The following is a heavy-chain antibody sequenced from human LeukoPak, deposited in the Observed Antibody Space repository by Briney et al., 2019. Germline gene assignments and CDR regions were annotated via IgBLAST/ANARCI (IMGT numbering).Heavy chain of an antibody. D-gene: IGHD3-10*01. CDR1: GFTFSSYA. CDR3: AKETNYYHSGSYWEHIQH. CDR2: IVGSGGST. V-gene: IGHV3-23*01. J-gene: IGHJ1*01. Sequence: GGSLRLSCAASGFTFSSYAMSWVRQAPGKGLEWVSTIVGSGGSTYYADPVKGRFTISRDNSKNTLYLQTNSLRAEDTAVYYCAKETNYYHSGSYWEHIQHWGQGTLVTVSS.